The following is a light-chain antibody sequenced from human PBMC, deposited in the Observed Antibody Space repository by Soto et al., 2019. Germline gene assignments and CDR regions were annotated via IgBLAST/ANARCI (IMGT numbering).Light chain of an antibody. V-gene: IGKV3D-7*01. CDR2: GAS. CDR3: QQSYSTPWT. CDR1: QSVSNNY. Sequence: DIVMTQSPLSLPVTPGEPASLSCRASQSVSNNYLAWYQQKPGQAPRLLIYGASNRATGIPVRFSGSGSGTDFTLTISSLQPEDFAAYYCQQSYSTPWTFGQGTKVDIK. J-gene: IGKJ1*01.